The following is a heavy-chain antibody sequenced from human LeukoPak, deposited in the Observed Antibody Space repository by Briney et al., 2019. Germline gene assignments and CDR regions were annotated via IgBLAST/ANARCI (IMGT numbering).Heavy chain of an antibody. Sequence: GGSLRLSCAASGFTFSSSAMSWVRQAPGKGLEWVSGISSSSSRTYYADSVKGRFTISRDNAKNSLYLQMNSLRAEDTAVYYCASNYYYDSSLDYWGQGTLVTVSS. J-gene: IGHJ4*02. CDR3: ASNYYYDSSLDY. CDR1: GFTFSSSA. D-gene: IGHD3-22*01. V-gene: IGHV3-48*04. CDR2: ISSSSSRT.